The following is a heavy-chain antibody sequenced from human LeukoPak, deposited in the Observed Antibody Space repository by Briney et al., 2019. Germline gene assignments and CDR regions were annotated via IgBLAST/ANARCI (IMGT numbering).Heavy chain of an antibody. CDR3: AGYATTVTTNDY. Sequence: ETLSLTRTVSGVSLSGYYWSWIRQPPGQGLEWIGFIYYSGSTNYNPSLKSRVTVSADTSKNQFSLKLSSVSAADTAVYYCAGYATTVTTNDYWGQGTLVTVSS. V-gene: IGHV4-59*08. J-gene: IGHJ4*02. D-gene: IGHD4-17*01. CDR1: GVSLSGYY. CDR2: IYYSGST.